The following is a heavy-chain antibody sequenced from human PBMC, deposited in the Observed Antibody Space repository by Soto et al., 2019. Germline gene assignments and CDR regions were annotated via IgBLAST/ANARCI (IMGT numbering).Heavy chain of an antibody. CDR1: GYTFTSYG. D-gene: IGHD3-3*01. Sequence: QVQLVQSGAEVKKPGASVKVSCKASGYTFTSYGISWVRQAPGQGLEWMGWISAYNGNTNYAQKLQGRVTMTTDTSTSKAYMELRSLRSDDTAVYYCARDTYYDFWSGYYPQGYYYYGMDVWGQGTTVTVSS. CDR2: ISAYNGNT. V-gene: IGHV1-18*01. CDR3: ARDTYYDFWSGYYPQGYYYYGMDV. J-gene: IGHJ6*02.